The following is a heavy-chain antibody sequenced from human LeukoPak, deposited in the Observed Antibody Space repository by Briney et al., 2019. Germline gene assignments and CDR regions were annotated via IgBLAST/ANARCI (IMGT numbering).Heavy chain of an antibody. J-gene: IGHJ4*02. CDR3: ARDLKAGTADY. CDR1: GFTVSSNY. CDR2: IYSGGST. Sequence: GGSLRLSCAASGFTVSSNYMSWVRQAPGKGLEWVSVIYSGGSTYYADSVKGRFTISRDNAKNSLYLQMNSLRAEDTAVYYCARDLKAGTADYWGQGTLVTVSS. V-gene: IGHV3-53*01. D-gene: IGHD1-7*01.